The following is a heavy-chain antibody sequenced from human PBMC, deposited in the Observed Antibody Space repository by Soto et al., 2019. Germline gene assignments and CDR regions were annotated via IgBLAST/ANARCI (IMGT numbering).Heavy chain of an antibody. CDR2: INHSGST. CDR1: GGSFSGYY. D-gene: IGHD1-1*01. J-gene: IGHJ6*03. V-gene: IGHV4-34*01. CDR3: ARAPTGTTLFYYYMDV. Sequence: SETLSLTCAVYGGSFSGYYWSWIRQPPGKGLEWIGEINHSGSTNYNPSLKSRVTISVDTSKNQFSLKLSSATAADTAVYYCARAPTGTTLFYYYMDVWGKGTTVTVSS.